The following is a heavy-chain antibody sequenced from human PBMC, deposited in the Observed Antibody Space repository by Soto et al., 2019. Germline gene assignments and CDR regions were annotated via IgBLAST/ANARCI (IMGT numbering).Heavy chain of an antibody. D-gene: IGHD3-16*01. CDR2: ISHTGST. V-gene: IGHV4-30-2*01. CDR3: ARAVAPYLGTWFDP. J-gene: IGHJ5*02. CDR1: GGSITSGNSYS. Sequence: PSETLSLTCAVSGGSITSGNSYSWSWIRQPPGKGLEWIGSISHTGSTSYNPPLKGRVTMSVDKSKNHFSLKLSSVTAADMAVYYCARAVAPYLGTWFDPWGQGTLVTVSS.